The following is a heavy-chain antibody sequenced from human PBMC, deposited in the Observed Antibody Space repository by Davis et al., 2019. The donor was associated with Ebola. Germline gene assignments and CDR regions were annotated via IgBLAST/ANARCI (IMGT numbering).Heavy chain of an antibody. J-gene: IGHJ4*02. CDR2: IYYSGST. V-gene: IGHV4-59*12. CDR3: ARGAQMARFDY. Sequence: SETLSLTCTVSGGSISSYYWSWIRQPPGKGLEWIGYIYYSGSTNYNPSLKSRVTISVDTSKNQFSLKLSSVTAADTAVHYCARGAQMARFDYWGQGTLVTVSS. D-gene: IGHD5-24*01. CDR1: GGSISSYY.